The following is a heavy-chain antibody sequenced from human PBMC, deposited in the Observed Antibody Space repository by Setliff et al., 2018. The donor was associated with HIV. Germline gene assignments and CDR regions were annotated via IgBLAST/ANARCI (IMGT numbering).Heavy chain of an antibody. J-gene: IGHJ6*02. Sequence: PSETLSLTCTVSGDSISSGDYYWAWIRQPPGKGLEWVASIYFSGTPYYNPSLKNRVTISVDTSKNQFSLKLSSVIAADTAVYYCARIFGDQGYYYGMDVWGQGTTVTVSS. D-gene: IGHD3-3*01. CDR3: ARIFGDQGYYYGMDV. V-gene: IGHV4-39*07. CDR1: GDSISSGDYY. CDR2: IYFSGTP.